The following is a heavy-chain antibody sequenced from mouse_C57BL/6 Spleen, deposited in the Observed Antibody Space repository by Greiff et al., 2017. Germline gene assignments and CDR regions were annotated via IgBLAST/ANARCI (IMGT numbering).Heavy chain of an antibody. Sequence: VQLQQSGPELVKPGASVKISCKASGYAFSSSWMNWVKQRPGKGLEWIGRIYPGDGDTNYNGKFKGKATLTADKSSSTAYMQLSSLTSEDSAVYFCARTGTDDDWGQGTTLTVSS. D-gene: IGHD4-1*01. CDR3: ARTGTDDD. V-gene: IGHV1-82*01. J-gene: IGHJ2*01. CDR2: IYPGDGDT. CDR1: GYAFSSSW.